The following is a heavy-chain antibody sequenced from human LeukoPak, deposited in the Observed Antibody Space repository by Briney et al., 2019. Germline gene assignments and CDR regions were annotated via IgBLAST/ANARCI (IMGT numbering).Heavy chain of an antibody. CDR2: ISYDGSNK. CDR3: AREAGGSGVVGYYYYYMDV. J-gene: IGHJ6*03. D-gene: IGHD2-21*01. CDR1: GFTFSSHA. Sequence: PGGSLRLSCAASGFTFSSHAMHWVRQAPGKGLEWVAVISYDGSNKYYADSVKGRFTISRDNSKNTLYLQMNSLRAEDTAVYYCAREAGGSGVVGYYYYYMDVWGKGTTVTVSS. V-gene: IGHV3-30*01.